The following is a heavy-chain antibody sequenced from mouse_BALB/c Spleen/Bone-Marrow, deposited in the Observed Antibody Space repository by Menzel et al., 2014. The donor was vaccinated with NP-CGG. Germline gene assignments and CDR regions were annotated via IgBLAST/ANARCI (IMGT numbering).Heavy chain of an antibody. Sequence: QVQLQQSGAELVRPGSSVKISCKASGYAFSSYWLNWVKQRPGQGLEWIGQIYPGDDDTNYSGKFKGKATLTADKSSSTAYMQLSSLTSEDSAVYFCTRRYYDYDVRYFDYWGQGTTLTVSS. CDR2: IYPGDDDT. V-gene: IGHV1-80*01. D-gene: IGHD2-4*01. CDR3: TRRYYDYDVRYFDY. CDR1: GYAFSSYW. J-gene: IGHJ2*01.